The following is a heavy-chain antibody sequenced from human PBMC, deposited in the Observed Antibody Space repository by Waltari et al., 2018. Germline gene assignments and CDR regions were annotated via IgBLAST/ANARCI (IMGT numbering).Heavy chain of an antibody. D-gene: IGHD5-12*01. CDR3: ARHWKRSGYRFDP. J-gene: IGHJ5*02. Sequence: QLRLQESGPGLVKPSETLSLTCTVSGGSISSGGYYWGWIRQSPGKGLEWIGSIYYSGSTYYNPTLESRVTISGDMSKNEFSLKLSSVTAADTAVYYCARHWKRSGYRFDPWGQGTLVTVSS. CDR1: GGSISSGGYY. CDR2: IYYSGST. V-gene: IGHV4-39*01.